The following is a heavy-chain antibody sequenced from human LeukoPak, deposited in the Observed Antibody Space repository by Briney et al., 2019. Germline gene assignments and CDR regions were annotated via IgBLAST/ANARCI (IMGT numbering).Heavy chain of an antibody. D-gene: IGHD6-13*01. CDR2: INPSGGST. Sequence: ASVKVSCKASGYTFTSYYMHWVRQAPGQGLEWMGIINPSGGSTSYAQKFQGRVTMTRDMSTSTAYMELRSLRSDDTAVYYCASSGMVLSSDAFDIWGQGTMVTVSS. CDR1: GYTFTSYY. CDR3: ASSGMVLSSDAFDI. V-gene: IGHV1-46*01. J-gene: IGHJ3*02.